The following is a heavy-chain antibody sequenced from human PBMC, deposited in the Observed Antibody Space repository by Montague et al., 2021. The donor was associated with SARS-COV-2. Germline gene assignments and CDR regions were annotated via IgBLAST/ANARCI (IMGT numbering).Heavy chain of an antibody. D-gene: IGHD2-2*01. CDR1: RGSFSGYY. J-gene: IGHJ4*02. Sequence: SETLSLTCTVHRGSFSGYYRTWIRQPPGKGLEWIGEINHSGGVNXNPSPKSRVTISVDTSKNHFSLKLRSVTAADTAIYYCARGYCSSTTCYRYLHYWGQGTLVAVSS. V-gene: IGHV4-34*01. CDR3: ARGYCSSTTCYRYLHY. CDR2: INHSGGV.